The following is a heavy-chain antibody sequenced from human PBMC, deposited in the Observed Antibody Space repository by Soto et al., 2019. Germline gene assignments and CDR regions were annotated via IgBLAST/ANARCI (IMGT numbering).Heavy chain of an antibody. Sequence: EVPLVESGGGLVEPGGSIRLSCVASGFTFTKAYMTWVRQAPGKGLEWVGRIKGSHAGGTADYATSVKGRFTISRDDSKNTLYLQMNSLKTEDTSVYYCATEGGDPGSNFYGAYWGQGTLVTVSS. CDR2: IKGSHAGGTA. D-gene: IGHD1-26*01. CDR1: GFTFTKAY. CDR3: ATEGGDPGSNFYGAY. V-gene: IGHV3-15*01. J-gene: IGHJ4*02.